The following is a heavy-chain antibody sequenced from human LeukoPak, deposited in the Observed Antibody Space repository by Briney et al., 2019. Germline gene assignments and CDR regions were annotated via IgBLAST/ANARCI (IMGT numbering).Heavy chain of an antibody. J-gene: IGHJ4*02. D-gene: IGHD5-24*01. V-gene: IGHV3-21*01. CDR1: GFTFSSYS. CDR2: ISSSSGYI. CDR3: AAGYNSGLAY. Sequence: GGSLRLSCAASGFTFSSYSMNWVRQAPGKGLEWVSSISSSSGYIYYAGSVKGRFTISRDNAKNSLYLQMNSLRAEDTAVYYCAAGYNSGLAYWGQGTLVTVSS.